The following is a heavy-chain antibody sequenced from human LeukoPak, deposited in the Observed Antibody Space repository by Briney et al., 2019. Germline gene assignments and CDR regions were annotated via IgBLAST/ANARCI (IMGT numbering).Heavy chain of an antibody. D-gene: IGHD5-24*01. Sequence: GGSLRLSCAASGFTFSTYTMGWVRQTPGKGLEWVSNIIPNGADTYYADSVKGRFIISRDNSKNTVYLQMNSLSAEDAAVYYCVKDDGWVQYANWGQGTLVTVSS. J-gene: IGHJ4*02. CDR3: VKDDGWVQYAN. V-gene: IGHV3-23*01. CDR1: GFTFSTYT. CDR2: IIPNGADT.